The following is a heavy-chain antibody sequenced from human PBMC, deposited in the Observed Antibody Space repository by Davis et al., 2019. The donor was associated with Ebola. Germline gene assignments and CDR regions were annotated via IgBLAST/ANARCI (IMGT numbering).Heavy chain of an antibody. V-gene: IGHV1-18*01. CDR3: ARAIVVIGGNYFDY. CDR2: ISAYNGNT. Sequence: ASVKVSCKASGYTFTSYGISWVRQAPGQGLEWMGWISAYNGNTNYAQKLQGRVTITRDTSASTAYMELGSLRSEDTAVYYCARAIVVIGGNYFDYWGQGTLVTVSS. D-gene: IGHD3-22*01. J-gene: IGHJ4*02. CDR1: GYTFTSYG.